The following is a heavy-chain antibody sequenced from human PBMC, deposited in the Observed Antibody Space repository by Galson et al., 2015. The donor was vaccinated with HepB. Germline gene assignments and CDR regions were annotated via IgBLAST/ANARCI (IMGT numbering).Heavy chain of an antibody. D-gene: IGHD3-3*01. CDR2: INPSGDST. CDR1: GYTFTKYY. CDR3: AKSEPPSTIFGVFMDHSNGVDV. V-gene: IGHV1-46*01. Sequence: SVKVSCKASGYTFTKYYMHWVRQAPGQGLEWMGMINPSGDSTTYAQNFQGRLTMTRDTSTTTVYMGLSSLRSDDTAVYYCAKSEPPSTIFGVFMDHSNGVDVWGEVTTVTVSS. J-gene: IGHJ6*04.